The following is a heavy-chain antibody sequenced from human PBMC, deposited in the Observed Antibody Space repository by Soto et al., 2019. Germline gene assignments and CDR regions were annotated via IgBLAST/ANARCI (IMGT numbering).Heavy chain of an antibody. J-gene: IGHJ4*02. CDR2: IYSGGST. V-gene: IGHV3-66*01. CDR3: ARAQLPPGIAAAAYYFDY. D-gene: IGHD6-13*01. Sequence: PGGSLRLSCAASGFTVSSNYMSWVRQAPGKGLEWVSVIYSGGSTYYADSVKGRFTISRDNSKNTLYLQMNSLRAEDTAVYYCARAQLPPGIAAAAYYFDYWGQGTLVTVSS. CDR1: GFTVSSNY.